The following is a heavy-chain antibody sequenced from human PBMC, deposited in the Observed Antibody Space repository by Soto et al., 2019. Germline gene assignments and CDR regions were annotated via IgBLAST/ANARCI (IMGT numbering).Heavy chain of an antibody. CDR3: ARPLLWFGESYDAFDI. D-gene: IGHD3-10*01. CDR2: IYYSGST. CDR1: GGSISSYY. Sequence: PSETLSLTCTVSGGSISSYYWSWIRQPPGKGLEWIGYIYYSGSTNYNPSLKSRVTISVDTSKNQFSLKLSSVTAADTAVYYCARPLLWFGESYDAFDIWGQGTMVTVS. V-gene: IGHV4-59*01. J-gene: IGHJ3*02.